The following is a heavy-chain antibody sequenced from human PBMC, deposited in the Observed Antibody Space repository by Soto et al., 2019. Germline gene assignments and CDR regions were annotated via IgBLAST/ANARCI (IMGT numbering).Heavy chain of an antibody. V-gene: IGHV3-23*01. Sequence: EVQLLESGGGLVQPGGSLRLSCAASGFSFSTFEMSWVRQAPGRGLEWVSFISDDGSRTYYADAVKGRFTISRDNSKHTLYLLMNSLTAEDTAVYACVKGGWLDFWGQGTLVTVSS. CDR3: VKGGWLDF. D-gene: IGHD3-16*01. J-gene: IGHJ5*01. CDR2: ISDDGSRT. CDR1: GFSFSTFE.